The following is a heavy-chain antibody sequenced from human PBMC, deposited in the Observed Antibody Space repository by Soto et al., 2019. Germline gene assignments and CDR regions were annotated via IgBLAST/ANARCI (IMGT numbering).Heavy chain of an antibody. CDR2: IYDRESA. D-gene: IGHD6-6*01. CDR1: GESISSGGYY. CDR3: ARASSSSSAADD. V-gene: IGHV4-31*03. J-gene: IGHJ4*02. Sequence: QVQLQESGPGLVKASQTLSLICSVSGESISSGGYYWSWIRHHPGKGLEWIGYIYDRESAYYNPSLKCRVNISMDTSNNHFAMKLSSVTAADTAVYYCARASSSSSAADDWGPGTLITVSS.